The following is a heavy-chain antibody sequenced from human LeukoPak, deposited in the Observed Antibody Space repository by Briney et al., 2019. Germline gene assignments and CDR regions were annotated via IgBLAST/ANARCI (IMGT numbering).Heavy chain of an antibody. D-gene: IGHD2-8*01. CDR3: ARLELYCTNGVCYSHYYMDV. CDR1: GYSFTSYW. V-gene: IGHV5-51*01. CDR2: IYPGDSDT. Sequence: GESLKISCKGFGYSFTSYWIGWVRQMPGKGLEWMGIIYPGDSDTRYGPSFQGQVTISADKSISTAYLQWSSLKASDTAMYYCARLELYCTNGVCYSHYYMDVWGQGTMVTVSS. J-gene: IGHJ6*03.